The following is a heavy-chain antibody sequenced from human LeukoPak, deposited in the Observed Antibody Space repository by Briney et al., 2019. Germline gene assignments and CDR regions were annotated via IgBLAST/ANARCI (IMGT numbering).Heavy chain of an antibody. D-gene: IGHD1-26*01. CDR1: GGSISNYY. J-gene: IGHJ3*02. Sequence: SETLSLTCTVSGGSISNYYWSWIRQPAGKGLEWIGRMYSDGSTNYNPSVRSRVTMSIDTSKKQFSLKETSVTAADTAVYYCARAIVGVTDAFDIWGQGTTVTVSS. V-gene: IGHV4-4*07. CDR2: MYSDGST. CDR3: ARAIVGVTDAFDI.